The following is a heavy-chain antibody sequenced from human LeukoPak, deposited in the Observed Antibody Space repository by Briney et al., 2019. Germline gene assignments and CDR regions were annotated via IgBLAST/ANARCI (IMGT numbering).Heavy chain of an antibody. Sequence: PSQTLSLMRPLAGRSVTRGCYSCSWIQQPPGNGPERIGYIYHSGSTYYNPSLKSRVTISVDRSKNQFSLKLSSVTAADTAVYYCARVGGGYYYGMDVWGQGTTVTVSS. CDR2: IYHSGST. V-gene: IGHV4-30-2*01. J-gene: IGHJ6*02. CDR1: GRSVTRGCYS. CDR3: ARVGGGYYYGMDV. D-gene: IGHD3-16*01.